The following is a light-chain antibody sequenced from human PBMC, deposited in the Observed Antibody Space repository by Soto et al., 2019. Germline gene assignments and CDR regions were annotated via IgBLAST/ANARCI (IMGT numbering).Light chain of an antibody. CDR1: SSNIGSYT. CDR2: NSN. CDR3: AAWDDSLNGHV. Sequence: QSVLTQPPSASGTPGQRVTISCSGSSSNIGSYTVNWYQQLPGTAPKLLIYNSNQRPSGVSARFSGSESVPSASLAISGLQSEDEDDYYCAAWDDSLNGHVFGTGTKLTVL. J-gene: IGLJ1*01. V-gene: IGLV1-44*01.